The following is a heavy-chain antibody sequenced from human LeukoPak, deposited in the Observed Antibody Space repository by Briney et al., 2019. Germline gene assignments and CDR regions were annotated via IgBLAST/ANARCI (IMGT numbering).Heavy chain of an antibody. Sequence: SETRSLTCTVSGGSISSSSYYWGWIRQPPGKGLEWIGSIYYSGSTYYNPSLKSRVTISVDTSKNQFSLKLSSVTAADTAVYYCARRGGYSYEPHFDYWGQGTLVTVSS. CDR3: ARRGGYSYEPHFDY. V-gene: IGHV4-39*01. CDR1: GGSISSSSYY. J-gene: IGHJ4*02. D-gene: IGHD5-18*01. CDR2: IYYSGST.